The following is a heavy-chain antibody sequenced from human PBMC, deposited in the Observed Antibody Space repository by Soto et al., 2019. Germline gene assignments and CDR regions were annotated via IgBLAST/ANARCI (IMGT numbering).Heavy chain of an antibody. V-gene: IGHV3-72*01. Sequence: GGSLRLSCAASGFTFSDHYMDWVRQAPGKGLEWVGRTRNKANSYTTEYAASVKGRFTISRDDSKNSLYLQMNSLKTEDTAVYYCAREESSSWYYYYGMGVWGQGTTVTVSS. CDR2: TRNKANSYTT. CDR1: GFTFSDHY. D-gene: IGHD6-13*01. CDR3: AREESSSWYYYYGMGV. J-gene: IGHJ6*02.